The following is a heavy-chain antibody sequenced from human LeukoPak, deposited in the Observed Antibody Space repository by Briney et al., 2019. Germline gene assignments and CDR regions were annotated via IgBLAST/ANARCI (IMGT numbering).Heavy chain of an antibody. CDR1: GFTFSSYA. J-gene: IGHJ4*02. CDR2: IRGDSRYT. CDR3: AKEYCSNGVCYVGFDS. V-gene: IGHV3-23*01. D-gene: IGHD2-8*01. Sequence: GGTLRLSCAASGFTFSSYAMTWVRQGPGKGLEWVSSIRGDSRYTYYADSVKGRFIISRDNSKNTLNLRLNSLKVEDTAVYFCAKEYCSNGVCYVGFDSWGQGTLVTVSS.